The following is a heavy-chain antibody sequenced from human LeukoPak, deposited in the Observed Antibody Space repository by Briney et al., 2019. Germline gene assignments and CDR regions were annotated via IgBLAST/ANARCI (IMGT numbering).Heavy chain of an antibody. CDR3: ARESKDYDYVWGSYRSRSHFDY. J-gene: IGHJ4*02. D-gene: IGHD3-16*02. V-gene: IGHV4-4*07. CDR2: IYTSGST. Sequence: PSETLSLTCTVSGGSISSYYWIWIRQPAGKGREWIGRIYTSGSTNYNPSLKSRVTMSVDTSKNQFSLKLSSVTAADTAVYYCARESKDYDYVWGSYRSRSHFDYWGQGTLVTVSS. CDR1: GGSISSYY.